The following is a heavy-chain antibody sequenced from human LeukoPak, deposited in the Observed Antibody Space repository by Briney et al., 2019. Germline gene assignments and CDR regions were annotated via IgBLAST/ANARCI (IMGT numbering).Heavy chain of an antibody. J-gene: IGHJ4*02. D-gene: IGHD3-10*01. CDR3: SREDYFGSGSPAY. CDR2: IKQDGSEK. CDR1: GFTFSTYW. V-gene: IGHV3-7*01. Sequence: GESLKISCAASGFTFSTYWMSWVRQAPGKGLEWVANIKQDGSEKHYVDSVKGRFTISRDNTNNSLFLQMDSLRAEDTAFYYCSREDYFGSGSPAYWGQGTLVTVSS.